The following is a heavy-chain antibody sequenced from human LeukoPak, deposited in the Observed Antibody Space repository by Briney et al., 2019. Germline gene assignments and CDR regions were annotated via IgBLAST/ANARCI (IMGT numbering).Heavy chain of an antibody. Sequence: PSETLSLTCTVSGGSISSSSYYWGWIRQPPGKGLEWIGSIYYSGSTYYNPSLKSRVTISVDTSKNQFSLKLSSVTAADTAVYHCARNRIAAAGTDWFDPWGQGTLVTVSS. J-gene: IGHJ5*02. CDR3: ARNRIAAAGTDWFDP. D-gene: IGHD6-13*01. V-gene: IGHV4-39*01. CDR2: IYYSGST. CDR1: GGSISSSSYY.